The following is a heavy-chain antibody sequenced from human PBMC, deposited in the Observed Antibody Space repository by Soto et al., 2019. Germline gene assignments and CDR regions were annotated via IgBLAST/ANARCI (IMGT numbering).Heavy chain of an antibody. CDR2: IQYNGYS. D-gene: IGHD3-10*01. J-gene: IGHJ6*02. CDR3: ARHGFGSLHGLVDV. V-gene: IGHV4-59*08. Sequence: QVQLQESGPGLVKPSETLSLTCTVSGGSITNYYCSWFRQPPGKGLEWIGYIQYNGYSAYNLSLRXXVXXSMDTSKTQFSLMLESVTATATAVYYCARHGFGSLHGLVDVWGQGTTVIVSS. CDR1: GGSITNYY.